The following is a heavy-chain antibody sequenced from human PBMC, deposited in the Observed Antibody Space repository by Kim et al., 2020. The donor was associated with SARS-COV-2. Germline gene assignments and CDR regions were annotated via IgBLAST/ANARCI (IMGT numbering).Heavy chain of an antibody. J-gene: IGHJ4*02. V-gene: IGHV3-33*01. Sequence: YYADSVKGRFTNTVDNSKNTLYRHMSSLRAEDTAVYYCASGKLEMATIDYWGQGTLVSVSS. D-gene: IGHD5-12*01. CDR3: ASGKLEMATIDY.